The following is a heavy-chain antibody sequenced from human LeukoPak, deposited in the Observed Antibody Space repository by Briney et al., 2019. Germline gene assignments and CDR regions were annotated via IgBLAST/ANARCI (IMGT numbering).Heavy chain of an antibody. CDR2: INHSGST. J-gene: IGHJ4*02. Sequence: SETLSLTCAVYGGSFSGYYWSWVRQPPGKGLEWIGEINHSGSTNYNPSLKSRVTISVDTSENQFSLKLSSVAAADTAVYYCARAEMGANWGQGTLVTVSS. V-gene: IGHV4-34*01. CDR3: ARAEMGAN. D-gene: IGHD3-16*01. CDR1: GGSFSGYY.